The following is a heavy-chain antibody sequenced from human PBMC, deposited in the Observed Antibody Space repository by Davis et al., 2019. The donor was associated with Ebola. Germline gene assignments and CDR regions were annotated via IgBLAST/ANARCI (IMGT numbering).Heavy chain of an antibody. V-gene: IGHV3-13*01. J-gene: IGHJ4*02. CDR1: GFTFSDSD. CDR3: AKGYISSWGDY. CDR2: IGPTGDT. D-gene: IGHD3-3*02. Sequence: GESLKISCAASGFTFSDSDMHWVRQSPEKGLEWVSGIGPTGDTYYPASVKGRFTISRDNSKSTVYLQMDNLRAEDTAVYYCAKGYISSWGDYWGQGTLVTVSS.